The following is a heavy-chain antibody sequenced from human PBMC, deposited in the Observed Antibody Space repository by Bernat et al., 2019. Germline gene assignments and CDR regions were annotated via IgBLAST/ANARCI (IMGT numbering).Heavy chain of an antibody. V-gene: IGHV1-46*03. J-gene: IGHJ5*02. CDR3: ASTLIVVTAAMGWFDH. CDR1: GYTFTSYY. CDR2: INPSGGST. D-gene: IGHD2-2*01. Sequence: QVQLVQSGAEVKKPGASVKVSCKASGYTFTSYYMHWVRQAPGQGLEWMGIINPSGGSTSYAQKFQGRVTMTRDTYTSTDYMELSSLRSEETAVYYCASTLIVVTAAMGWFDHWGQGTLVTVS.